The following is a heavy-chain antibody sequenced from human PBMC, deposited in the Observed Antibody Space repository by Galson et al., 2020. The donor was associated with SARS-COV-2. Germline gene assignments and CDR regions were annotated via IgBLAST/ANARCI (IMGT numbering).Heavy chain of an antibody. J-gene: IGHJ3*02. Sequence: SETLSLTCAVYGGSLGGDFWTWIRRPPGKGLEWIGQINHSGNTNFNPSLKSRVTISVDTSMKQFSLKLISVTAADTAVYYCARVRVDTGIPREFDIWGQGTMVTVSS. CDR1: GGSLGGDF. CDR2: INHSGNT. V-gene: IGHV4-34*01. D-gene: IGHD5-18*01. CDR3: ARVRVDTGIPREFDI.